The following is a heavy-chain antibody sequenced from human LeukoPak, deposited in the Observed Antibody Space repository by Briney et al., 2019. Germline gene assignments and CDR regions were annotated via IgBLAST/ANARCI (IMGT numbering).Heavy chain of an antibody. V-gene: IGHV4-39*01. CDR3: ARPISFFYSDSSGYYPFHY. Sequence: SETLSLTCTVSGGSISSSSHYWGWVRQPPGKGLEWIGTFFYGGGTYYNPSLKSRATISVDTSNIQFSLKLSSVTAADTAVYYCARPISFFYSDSSGYYPFHYWSQGTLVTVSS. CDR2: FFYGGGT. CDR1: GGSISSSSHY. D-gene: IGHD3-22*01. J-gene: IGHJ4*02.